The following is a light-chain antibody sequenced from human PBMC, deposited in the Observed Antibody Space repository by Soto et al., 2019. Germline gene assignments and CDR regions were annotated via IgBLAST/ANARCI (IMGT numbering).Light chain of an antibody. CDR1: LSVSVY. CDR2: DAS. Sequence: EIVFTQSPVTRSVSPGERATLSCRTSLSVSVYLDWYQQKPGQAPRLLISDASNRATGIPARFSGSGSGTDLTLTISSLETEDFAAYAGHQRQYCPTITFGQGTKVDIK. V-gene: IGKV3-11*01. J-gene: IGKJ1*01. CDR3: HQRQYCPTIT.